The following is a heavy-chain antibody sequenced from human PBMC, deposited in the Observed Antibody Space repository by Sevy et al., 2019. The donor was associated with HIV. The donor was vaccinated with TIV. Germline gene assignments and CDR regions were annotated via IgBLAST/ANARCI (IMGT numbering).Heavy chain of an antibody. CDR1: GFTFSSYD. D-gene: IGHD2-2*01. J-gene: IGHJ6*03. CDR2: IGSAGDT. V-gene: IGHV3-13*01. Sequence: GGSLRLSCAASGFTFSSYDMHWVRQATGKGLEWVSTIGSAGDTYYPGSVKGRLTISRENAKNSLYLQMNSLRAGDTALYYCARGGDIVVVPAVWGYMDVWGKGTTVTVSS. CDR3: ARGGDIVVVPAVWGYMDV.